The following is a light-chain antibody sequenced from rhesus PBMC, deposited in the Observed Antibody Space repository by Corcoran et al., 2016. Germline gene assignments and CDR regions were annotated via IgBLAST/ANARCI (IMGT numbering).Light chain of an antibody. CDR3: QQHNSYPWT. Sequence: DIQMTQSPSSLSASVGDTVTITCQASQGISKELAWYQPKPGKAPKLLGYDTTTVESGVPSRFSGCGSGTEITLSISSLPPVGFATYYCQQHNSYPWTFGQGTKVEVK. J-gene: IGKJ1*01. V-gene: IGKV1S3*01. CDR1: QGISKE. CDR2: DTT.